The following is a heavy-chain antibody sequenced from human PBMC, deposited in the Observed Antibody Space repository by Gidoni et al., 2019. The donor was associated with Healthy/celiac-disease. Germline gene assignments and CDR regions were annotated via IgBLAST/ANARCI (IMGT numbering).Heavy chain of an antibody. J-gene: IGHJ6*02. CDR3: ARDALGDYDGSDYYYYGMDV. D-gene: IGHD2-15*01. Sequence: EVQLVESGGGLVQPGGSLRLSCAASGFTFSSYWMSWVRQAPGKGLEWVANIKQDGSEKYYVDSVKGRFTISRDNAKNSLYLQMNSLRAEDTAVYYCARDALGDYDGSDYYYYGMDVWGQGTTVTVSS. CDR1: GFTFSSYW. CDR2: IKQDGSEK. V-gene: IGHV3-7*01.